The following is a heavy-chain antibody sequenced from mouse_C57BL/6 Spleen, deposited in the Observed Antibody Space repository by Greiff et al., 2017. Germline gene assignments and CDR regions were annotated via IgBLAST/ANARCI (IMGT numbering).Heavy chain of an antibody. D-gene: IGHD2-1*01. CDR2: IYPGSGST. V-gene: IGHV1-55*01. CDR1: GYTFTSYW. J-gene: IGHJ3*01. CDR3: AREEVYDGTPFAY. Sequence: QVQLQQPGAELVKPGASVKMSCKASGYTFTSYWITWVKQRPGQGLEWIGDIYPGSGSTNYNEKFKSKATLTVDTSSSTAYMQLSSLTAEDSAVYYCAREEVYDGTPFAYWGQGTLVTVSA.